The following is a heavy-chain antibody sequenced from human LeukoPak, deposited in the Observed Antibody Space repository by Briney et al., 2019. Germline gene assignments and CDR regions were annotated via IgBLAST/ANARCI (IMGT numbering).Heavy chain of an antibody. J-gene: IGHJ6*03. Sequence: SETLSLTCAVYGGSFSGYYWSWIRQPPGKGLEWIGGINHSGSTNYNPSLKSRVTISVDTSKNQFSLKLSSVTAADTAVYYCARLCRSSRAGDYDFWSGYSPNRYYYYYMDVWGKGTTVTVSS. CDR1: GGSFSGYY. V-gene: IGHV4-34*01. D-gene: IGHD3-3*01. CDR2: INHSGST. CDR3: ARLCRSSRAGDYDFWSGYSPNRYYYYYMDV.